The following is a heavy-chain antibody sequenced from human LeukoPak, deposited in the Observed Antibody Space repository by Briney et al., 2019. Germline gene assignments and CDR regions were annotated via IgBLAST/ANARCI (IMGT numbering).Heavy chain of an antibody. CDR1: GGSFSGYY. Sequence: SETLSLTCAVYGGSFSGYYWSWIRQPPGKGLEWIGEINHSGSTNYSPSLKSRVTISVDTSKNQFSLKLSSVTAADTAVYYCARRGRSLYGMDVWGQGTTVTVSS. CDR3: ARRGRSLYGMDV. CDR2: INHSGST. V-gene: IGHV4-34*01. D-gene: IGHD3-16*01. J-gene: IGHJ6*02.